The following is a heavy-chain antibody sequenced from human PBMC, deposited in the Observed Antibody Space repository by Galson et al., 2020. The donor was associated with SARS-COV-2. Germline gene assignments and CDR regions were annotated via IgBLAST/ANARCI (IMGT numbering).Heavy chain of an antibody. J-gene: IGHJ5*02. Sequence: ASVKVSCKASGYTFTSYGISWVRQAPGQGLEWMGWISAYNGNTNYAQKLQGRVTMTTDTSTSTAYMELRSLRSDDTAVYYCARVEYFDWLLRDWFDPWGQGTLVTVSS. CDR2: ISAYNGNT. CDR1: GYTFTSYG. CDR3: ARVEYFDWLLRDWFDP. D-gene: IGHD3-9*01. V-gene: IGHV1-18*01.